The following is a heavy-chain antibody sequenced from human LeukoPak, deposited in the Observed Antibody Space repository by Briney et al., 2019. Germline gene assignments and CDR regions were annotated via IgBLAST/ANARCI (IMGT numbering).Heavy chain of an antibody. CDR2: IKSDGSNT. CDR1: GFTFSSYW. V-gene: IGHV3-74*01. D-gene: IGHD3-10*01. CDR3: AKDGWLESGRTPFYFDS. Sequence: SGGSLRLSCAASGFTFSSYWMHWVRQAPGKGLVWVSRIKSDGSNTNYADSVKGRFAISRDNARNSLYLQMSSLRVEDTAVYYCAKDGWLESGRTPFYFDSWGQGTLVTVSS. J-gene: IGHJ4*02.